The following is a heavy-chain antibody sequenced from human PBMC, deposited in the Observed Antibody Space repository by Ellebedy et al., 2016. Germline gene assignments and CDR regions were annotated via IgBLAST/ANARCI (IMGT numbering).Heavy chain of an antibody. CDR3: ARDPDTANKIDY. J-gene: IGHJ4*02. D-gene: IGHD5-18*01. Sequence: GESLKISXAASGFTFSSHWMHWVRQAPGKGLEWVSFITSSGGHMYYADSVKGRFTISRDNAKNSLYLHMNSLRAEDTAIYYCARDPDTANKIDYWGQGTLVTVSA. V-gene: IGHV3-21*01. CDR2: ITSSGGHM. CDR1: GFTFSSHW.